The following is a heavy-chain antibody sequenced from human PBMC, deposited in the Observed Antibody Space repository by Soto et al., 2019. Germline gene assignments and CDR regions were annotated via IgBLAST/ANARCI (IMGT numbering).Heavy chain of an antibody. CDR2: IMPVFPTP. CDR1: GGTFSTSA. D-gene: IGHD1-1*01. J-gene: IGHJ6*02. V-gene: IGHV1-69*12. Sequence: QVQLVQSGAEVKKPGSSVKVSCKASGGTFSTSAISWVRQAPGQGLEWVGGIMPVFPTPDYAQKFQGRVTITADESTTTAYLELTSLRTDDTAVYYCAREKDRLQLGGNYYYFVDVWGQGTAITVSS. CDR3: AREKDRLQLGGNYYYFVDV.